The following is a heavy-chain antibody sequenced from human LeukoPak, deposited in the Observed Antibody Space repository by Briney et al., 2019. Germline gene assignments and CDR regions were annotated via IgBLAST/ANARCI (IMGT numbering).Heavy chain of an antibody. CDR1: GYTFTSYA. D-gene: IGHD2-2*02. Sequence: ASVKVSCKASGYTFTSYAMNWVRQAPGQGLEWMGWINTNTGNPTNAQGFTGRFVFSLDTSVSTAYLQISSLKAEDTAVYYCARDIVVVLAAIQGELESDYWGQGTLVTVSS. CDR3: ARDIVVVLAAIQGELESDY. V-gene: IGHV7-4-1*02. J-gene: IGHJ4*02. CDR2: INTNTGNP.